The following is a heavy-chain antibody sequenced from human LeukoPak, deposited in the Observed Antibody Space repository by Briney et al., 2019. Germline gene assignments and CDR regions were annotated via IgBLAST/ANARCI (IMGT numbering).Heavy chain of an antibody. Sequence: GGSLRLSCAASEFTFSSYAMNWVRQAPGRGLEWVSRVSGSGGSVFYADSVKGRFTISRDNSENTLYLEMNSLRAEDTAVYYCAKDRGYCSTSTCFKPFDYWGRGALVTVSS. V-gene: IGHV3-23*01. CDR3: AKDRGYCSTSTCFKPFDY. D-gene: IGHD2-2*01. CDR2: VSGSGGSV. CDR1: EFTFSSYA. J-gene: IGHJ4*02.